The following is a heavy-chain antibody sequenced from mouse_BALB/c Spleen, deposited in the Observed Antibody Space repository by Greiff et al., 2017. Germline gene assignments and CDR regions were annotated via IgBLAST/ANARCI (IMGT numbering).Heavy chain of an antibody. CDR3: ARQYGSGYWYFDV. J-gene: IGHJ1*01. D-gene: IGHD1-1*01. CDR2: ISSGGSYT. CDR1: GFTFSSYA. V-gene: IGHV5-9-3*01. Sequence: EVMLVESGGGLVKPGGSLKLSCAASGFTFSSYAMSWVRQTPEKRLEWVATISSGGSYTYYPDSVTGRFTISRDNAKNTLYLQMSSLRSEDTAMYYCARQYGSGYWYFDVWGEGTTVTVSA.